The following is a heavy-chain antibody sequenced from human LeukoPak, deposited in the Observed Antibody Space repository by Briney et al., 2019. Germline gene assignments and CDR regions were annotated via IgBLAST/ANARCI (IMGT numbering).Heavy chain of an antibody. J-gene: IGHJ4*02. CDR2: ISWNSGSI. CDR1: GFTFDDYA. D-gene: IGHD5-12*01. CDR3: ARLGGPEWLRLVDY. V-gene: IGHV3-9*01. Sequence: GGSLRLSCAASGFTFDDYAMHWVRQAPGKGLEWVSGISWNSGSIGYADSVKGRFTISRDNAKNSLYLQMNSLRAEDTALYYCARLGGPEWLRLVDYWGQGTLVTVSS.